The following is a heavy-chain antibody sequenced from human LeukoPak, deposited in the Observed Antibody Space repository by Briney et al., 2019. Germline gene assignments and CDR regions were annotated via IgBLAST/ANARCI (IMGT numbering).Heavy chain of an antibody. D-gene: IGHD6-19*01. Sequence: VASVKVSCKAFGYSFTSNYIHWVRQAPGQGLEWMGMIYPRDGSTSYAQKFQGRVTITRDTSASTAYMELSSLRSEDTAVYYCARDGLSGWYDYWGQGTLVTVSS. V-gene: IGHV1-46*01. J-gene: IGHJ4*02. CDR1: GYSFTSNY. CDR3: ARDGLSGWYDY. CDR2: IYPRDGST.